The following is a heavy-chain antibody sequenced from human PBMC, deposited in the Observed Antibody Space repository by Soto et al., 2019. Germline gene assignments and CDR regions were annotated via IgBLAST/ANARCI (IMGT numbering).Heavy chain of an antibody. CDR1: GFTFSSYA. J-gene: IGHJ3*02. CDR2: ISYDGSNK. V-gene: IGHV3-30-3*01. Sequence: QVQLVESGGGVVQPGRSLRLSCAASGFTFSSYAMHWVRQAPGKGLEWAAVISYDGSNKYYADSVKGRFTISRDNSKNTLYLQMNSLRAEDTAVYYCARGIAVAGYAFDICGQGTMVTVSS. CDR3: ARGIAVAGYAFDI. D-gene: IGHD6-19*01.